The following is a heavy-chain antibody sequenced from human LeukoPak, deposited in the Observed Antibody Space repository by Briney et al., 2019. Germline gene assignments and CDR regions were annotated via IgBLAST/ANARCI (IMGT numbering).Heavy chain of an antibody. CDR2: IIPIFGTA. Sequence: ASVKVSCKASGGTFSRFTISWVRQAPGQGLEWMGGIIPIFGTANYAQKFQGRVTITADESTSTAYMELSSLRSEDTAVYYCAGLWFGELLPRYYYYGMDVWGQGTTVTVSS. CDR3: AGLWFGELLPRYYYYGMDV. J-gene: IGHJ6*02. D-gene: IGHD3-10*01. CDR1: GGTFSRFT. V-gene: IGHV1-69*13.